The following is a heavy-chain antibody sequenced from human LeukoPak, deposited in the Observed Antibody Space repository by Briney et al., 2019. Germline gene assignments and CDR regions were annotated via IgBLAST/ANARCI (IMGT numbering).Heavy chain of an antibody. Sequence: QPGGSLRLSCAASGFTFSSYWMSWVRQAPGKGLEWVANIKQDGSEKYYVDSVKGRFTISRDNAKNSLYLQMNSLRAEDTAVHYCARVGYSSEDYMDVWGKGTTVTISS. J-gene: IGHJ6*03. CDR1: GFTFSSYW. CDR3: ARVGYSSEDYMDV. CDR2: IKQDGSEK. V-gene: IGHV3-7*04. D-gene: IGHD6-19*01.